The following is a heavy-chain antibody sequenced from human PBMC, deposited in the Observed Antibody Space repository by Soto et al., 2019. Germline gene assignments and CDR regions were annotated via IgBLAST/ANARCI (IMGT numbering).Heavy chain of an antibody. CDR2: IHYSGGN. J-gene: IGHJ4*02. CDR1: GDSISSGDYY. Sequence: TSETLSLTCTVSGDSISSGDYYWAWFRQSPGTGLEWIGSIHYSGGNYQHPSLKSRVTISVDTSKNQFSLKLTSVTAADTSVYYRARHGGYYYGYPRFFDYWGPGTLVTVSS. CDR3: ARHGGYYYGYPRFFDY. D-gene: IGHD5-18*01. V-gene: IGHV4-39*01.